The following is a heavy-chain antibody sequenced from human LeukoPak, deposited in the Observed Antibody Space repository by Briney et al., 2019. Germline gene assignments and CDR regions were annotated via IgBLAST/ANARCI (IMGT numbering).Heavy chain of an antibody. CDR2: ISGGGRST. J-gene: IGHJ4*02. CDR3: ARDRRGSGWHGEVDY. Sequence: GGSLRLSCAASGFTFSSYAMTWVRQAPGKGLEWVSTISGGGRSTFYAGSVKGRFTISRDNSKNTLYLQMNSLRAEDTAVYYCARDRRGSGWHGEVDYWGQGTLVTVSS. D-gene: IGHD6-19*01. V-gene: IGHV3-23*01. CDR1: GFTFSSYA.